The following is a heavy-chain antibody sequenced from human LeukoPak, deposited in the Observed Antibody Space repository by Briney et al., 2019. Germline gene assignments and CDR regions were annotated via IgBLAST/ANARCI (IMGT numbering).Heavy chain of an antibody. Sequence: GGSLRLSCAASGFAFSTYWMHWVRQAPGKGLVWVSRINSDGSSTSYADSVKGRFTISRDNAKNTLYRQMNSLRAEDTAVYYCAVRGVITTDPSDYWGQGTLVTVSS. CDR3: AVRGVITTDPSDY. D-gene: IGHD3-10*01. CDR2: INSDGSST. J-gene: IGHJ4*02. CDR1: GFAFSTYW. V-gene: IGHV3-74*01.